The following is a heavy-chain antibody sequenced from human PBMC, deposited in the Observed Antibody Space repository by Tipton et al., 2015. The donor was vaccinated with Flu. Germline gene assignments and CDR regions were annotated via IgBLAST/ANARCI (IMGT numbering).Heavy chain of an antibody. J-gene: IGHJ4*02. V-gene: IGHV4-59*11. CDR3: ARDSSLGMPEYFDF. D-gene: IGHD2-2*01. CDR1: GGFYSGHY. Sequence: TLSLTCTVSGGFYSGHYWNWIRQPPGKGLEWIGYIYHNQYTKYHPPLKSRVTISVDTSKSQFSLQLRSVSAADTAVYYCARDSSLGMPEYFDFWGQGILVTASS. CDR2: IYHNQYT.